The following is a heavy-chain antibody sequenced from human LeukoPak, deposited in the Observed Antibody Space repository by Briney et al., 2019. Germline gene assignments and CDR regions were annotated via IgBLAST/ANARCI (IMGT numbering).Heavy chain of an antibody. CDR3: ASNNYYGSGSYSH. Sequence: PSETLSLTCTVSGGSISSSSYYWAWIRQPPGKGLEWIGYIYYSGSTNYNPSLKSRVTISVDTSKNQFSLKLSSVTAADTAVYYCASNNYYGSGSYSHWGQGTLVTVSS. CDR1: GGSISSSSYY. CDR2: IYYSGST. J-gene: IGHJ4*02. D-gene: IGHD3-10*01. V-gene: IGHV4-61*05.